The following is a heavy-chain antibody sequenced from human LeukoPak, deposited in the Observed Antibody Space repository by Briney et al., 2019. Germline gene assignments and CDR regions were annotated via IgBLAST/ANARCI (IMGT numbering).Heavy chain of an antibody. V-gene: IGHV4-61*02. CDR2: IYTSGST. CDR1: GGSISSGSHY. D-gene: IGHD6-13*01. J-gene: IGHJ6*03. Sequence: PSETLSLTCTVSGGSISSGSHYWNWIRQPAGKGLEWIGRIYTSGSTNYNPSLKSRVTMSVDTSKNQFSLKLSSVTAADTAVYYCARAFGSSTDPHPNYYMDVWGKGTTVTVSS. CDR3: ARAFGSSTDPHPNYYMDV.